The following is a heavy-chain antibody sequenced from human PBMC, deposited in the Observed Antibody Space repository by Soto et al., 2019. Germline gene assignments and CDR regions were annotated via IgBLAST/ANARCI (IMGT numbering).Heavy chain of an antibody. CDR1: GCTFSNAW. J-gene: IGHJ4*02. CDR3: TTDPVTMMVAVPPSG. Sequence: PGGPLRLSCAASGCTFSNAWMNWVRQAPGKGLEWVGRIKSKTDGGTTDYAAPVKGRFTISRDDSKNTLYLQMNSLKTEDTAVYYCTTDPVTMMVAVPPSGWGQGPLVTVPQ. D-gene: IGHD3-22*01. CDR2: IKSKTDGGTT. V-gene: IGHV3-15*07.